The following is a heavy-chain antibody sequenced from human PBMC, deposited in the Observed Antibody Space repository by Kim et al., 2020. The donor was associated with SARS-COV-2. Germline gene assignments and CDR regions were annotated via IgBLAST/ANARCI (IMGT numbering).Heavy chain of an antibody. J-gene: IGHJ5*02. CDR3: ARSGRAAAGSYWFDP. Sequence: PSLKSRVTISVDTSKNQFSLKLSSVTAADTAVYYCARSGRAAAGSYWFDPWGQGTLVTVSS. D-gene: IGHD6-13*01. V-gene: IGHV4-34*01.